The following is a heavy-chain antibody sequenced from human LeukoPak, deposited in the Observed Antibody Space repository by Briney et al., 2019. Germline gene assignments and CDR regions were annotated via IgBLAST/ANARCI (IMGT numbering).Heavy chain of an antibody. CDR2: IYTSGST. J-gene: IGHJ4*02. CDR1: GGSISSYY. V-gene: IGHV4-4*07. D-gene: IGHD3-22*01. CDR3: ARVTGYMIEDYFDY. Sequence: SETLSLTCTVSGGSISSYYWSWIRQPAGKGLEWIGRIYTSGSTNYNPSLKSRVTISVKTSKNQFSLKLSSVTAADTAIYYCARVTGYMIEDYFDYWGQGTLVTVSS.